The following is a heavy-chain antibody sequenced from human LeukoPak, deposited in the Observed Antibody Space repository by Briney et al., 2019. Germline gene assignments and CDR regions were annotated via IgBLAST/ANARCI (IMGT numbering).Heavy chain of an antibody. D-gene: IGHD6-19*01. CDR1: GGTFSSYA. V-gene: IGHV1-69*13. Sequence: GASVKVSCKASGGTFSSYAISWVRQAPGQGLEWMGGIIPIFGTANYAQKFQGRVTITADESTSTAYMELSSLRSEDTAVYYCARGGIAVAGPRFDHWGQGTLVTVSS. CDR2: IIPIFGTA. CDR3: ARGGIAVAGPRFDH. J-gene: IGHJ4*02.